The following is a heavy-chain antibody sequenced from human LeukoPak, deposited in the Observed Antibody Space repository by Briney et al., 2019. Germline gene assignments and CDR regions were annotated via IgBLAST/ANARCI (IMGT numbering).Heavy chain of an antibody. V-gene: IGHV3-23*01. CDR2: ISGSGGST. CDR3: AKDSGSGWYQYGMDV. Sequence: RPGGSLRLSCAASGFTFSSYAMSWVRQAPGKGLEWVSGISGSGGSTNYADSVKGRFTISRDNSKNTLYPQMNRLRVEDTAVYYCAKDSGSGWYQYGMDVWGQGTTVTVSS. D-gene: IGHD6-19*01. J-gene: IGHJ6*02. CDR1: GFTFSSYA.